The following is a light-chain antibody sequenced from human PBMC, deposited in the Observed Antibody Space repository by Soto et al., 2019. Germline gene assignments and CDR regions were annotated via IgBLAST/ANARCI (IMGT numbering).Light chain of an antibody. CDR1: QTISSW. Sequence: DIQRTQSPFTLSASVGDRVTITCRASQTISSWLAWYQQIPGKAPKLLIYDASNLESGVPSRFSGSGSGTEFTLTISSLQPEDFAVYYCQQYENYWTFGQGTKVEIK. CDR2: DAS. V-gene: IGKV1-5*01. J-gene: IGKJ1*01. CDR3: QQYENYWT.